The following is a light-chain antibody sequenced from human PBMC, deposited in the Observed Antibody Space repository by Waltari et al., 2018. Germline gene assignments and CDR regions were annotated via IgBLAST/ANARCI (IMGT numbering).Light chain of an antibody. CDR3: QQRNSYPFT. CDR1: QGISSY. CDR2: KAS. V-gene: IGKV1-9*01. Sequence: DIQLTQSPSSLSASVGDRVTITCRASQGISSYLAWYQQKPGKAHKLLIYKASSLQSGVPSRFSGSGSGTEFTLTISSLQPEDFAVYYCQQRNSYPFTFGPGTKLDIK. J-gene: IGKJ3*01.